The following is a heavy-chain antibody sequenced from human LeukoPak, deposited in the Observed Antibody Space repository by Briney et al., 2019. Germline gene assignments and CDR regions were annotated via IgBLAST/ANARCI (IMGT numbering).Heavy chain of an antibody. CDR2: ISSSGSTI. J-gene: IGHJ4*02. CDR1: GFTFSSYE. D-gene: IGHD3-9*01. Sequence: GGSLRLSCAASGFTFSSYEMNWVRQAPGKGLEWVSYISSSGSTIYYADSVKGRFTISRDNAKNSLYLQMNSLRAEDTAVYYCARGGTLRYFDWLLGEFDYWGQGILVTVSS. CDR3: ARGGTLRYFDWLLGEFDY. V-gene: IGHV3-48*03.